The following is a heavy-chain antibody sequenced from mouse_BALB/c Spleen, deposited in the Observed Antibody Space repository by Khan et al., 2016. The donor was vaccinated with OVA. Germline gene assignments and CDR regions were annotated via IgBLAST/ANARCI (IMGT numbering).Heavy chain of an antibody. V-gene: IGHV1-7*01. CDR3: ARDRIDY. Sequence: VQLQESGAELAKPGASVKMSCKASGYTFSTYWIHWVTQRPGQGLEWIGYINPSSGYTYYNQRFNDKATLTADKSSSTAYMQLSSLTSEDSAGYYGARDRIDYWGQGTTLTVSS. CDR1: GYTFSTYW. CDR2: INPSSGYT. J-gene: IGHJ2*01.